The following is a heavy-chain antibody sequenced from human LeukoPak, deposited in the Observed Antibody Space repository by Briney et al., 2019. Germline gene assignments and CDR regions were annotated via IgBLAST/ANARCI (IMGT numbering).Heavy chain of an antibody. CDR1: GFTFSSCA. V-gene: IGHV3-23*01. J-gene: IGHJ4*02. CDR2: ISGSGGST. D-gene: IGHD6-13*01. CDR3: AKGTGYSSSWYSFDY. Sequence: GGSLRLSCAASGFTFSSCAMSWVRQAPGKGLEWVSAISGSGGSTYYADSVKGRFTISRDNSKNTLYLQMNSLRAEDTAVYYCAKGTGYSSSWYSFDYWGQGTLVTVSS.